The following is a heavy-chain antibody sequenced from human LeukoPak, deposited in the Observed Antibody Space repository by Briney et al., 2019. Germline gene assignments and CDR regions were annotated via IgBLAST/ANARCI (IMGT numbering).Heavy chain of an antibody. CDR2: ISNIGSHI. D-gene: IGHD6-13*01. Sequence: PGGSLRLSCEASGLTFSSYEMNWVRQAPGKGLEWVSSISNIGSHIFYADSVEGRFTISRDNAQNSLYLQMSSLRAEDTAVYFCAKNLYMPAPDTGPTYDGFDIWGQGTMVTVSS. CDR3: AKNLYMPAPDTGPTYDGFDI. V-gene: IGHV3-21*01. J-gene: IGHJ3*02. CDR1: GLTFSSYE.